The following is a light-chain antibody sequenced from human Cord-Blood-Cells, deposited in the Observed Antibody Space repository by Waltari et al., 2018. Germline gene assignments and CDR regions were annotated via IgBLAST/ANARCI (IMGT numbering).Light chain of an antibody. Sequence: DIQMTQSPSSLSASVGDRVTITCRASQSISSYLNWYQQKPGKAPKLPIYAASSLQSGVPSRFSGRGSGTAFTLTLSSLQPEDFATYYCQQSYSTPPITFGQGTRLEIK. CDR2: AAS. J-gene: IGKJ5*01. CDR3: QQSYSTPPIT. CDR1: QSISSY. V-gene: IGKV1-39*01.